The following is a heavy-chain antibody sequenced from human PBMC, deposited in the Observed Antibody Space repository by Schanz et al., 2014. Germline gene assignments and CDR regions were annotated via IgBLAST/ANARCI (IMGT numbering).Heavy chain of an antibody. V-gene: IGHV1-69*04. J-gene: IGHJ4*02. CDR2: IIPILGIA. CDR3: ASDYYYSSGSYYCDY. D-gene: IGHD3-22*01. Sequence: QVQLVQSGAEVMQPGSPVKVSCKSSGFTFSSYAISWVRQAPGQGLEWMGRIIPILGIATYAHKLQGRLTITADKSTSTAYVELSILRSEDTTMYYCASDYYYSSGSYYCDYWGQGTLVTVSS. CDR1: GFTFSSYA.